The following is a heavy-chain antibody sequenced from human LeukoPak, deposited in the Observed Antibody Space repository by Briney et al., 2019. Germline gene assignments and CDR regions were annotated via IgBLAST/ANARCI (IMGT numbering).Heavy chain of an antibody. Sequence: PSETLSLTCIVSGGSISSSSYYWGWIRQPPGKGLEWIGSIYYSGSTFYNPSLKSRVTISVDTSKNQFSLKLNSVTAADTAVYYCAREGGSSWLYWFDPWGQGTLVTVSS. CDR3: AREGGSSWLYWFDP. CDR2: IYYSGST. D-gene: IGHD6-13*01. V-gene: IGHV4-39*02. CDR1: GGSISSSSYY. J-gene: IGHJ5*02.